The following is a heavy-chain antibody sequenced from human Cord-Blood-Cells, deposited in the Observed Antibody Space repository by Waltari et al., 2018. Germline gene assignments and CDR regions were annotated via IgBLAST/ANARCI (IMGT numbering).Heavy chain of an antibody. CDR2: INHSGST. Sequence: QVQLQQWGAGLLKPSETLSLTCAVSGGSFSGYYWSWIRQPPGKGLEWIGEINHSGSTNYNPALKSRVTISVDTSKNQFSLKLSSVTAADTAVYYCARTIRGCGVYWGQGTLVTVSS. CDR3: ARTIRGCGVY. V-gene: IGHV4-34*01. CDR1: GGSFSGYY. D-gene: IGHD3-10*01. J-gene: IGHJ4*02.